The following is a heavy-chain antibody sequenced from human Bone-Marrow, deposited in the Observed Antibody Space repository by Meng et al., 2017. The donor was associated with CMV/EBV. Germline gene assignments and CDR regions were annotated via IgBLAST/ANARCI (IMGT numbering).Heavy chain of an antibody. D-gene: IGHD2-2*02. CDR2: MNPNSGNT. J-gene: IGHJ4*02. V-gene: IGHV1-8*01. CDR3: ARGYCSSTSCYTSEPTFDY. Sequence: ASVKVSCKASGYTFTSYDINWVRQATGQGLEWMGWMNPNSGNTGYAQKFQGRVTMTRDTSISTAYMELSRLRSDDTAVYYCARGYCSSTSCYTSEPTFDYWGQGTLVTVSS. CDR1: GYTFTSYD.